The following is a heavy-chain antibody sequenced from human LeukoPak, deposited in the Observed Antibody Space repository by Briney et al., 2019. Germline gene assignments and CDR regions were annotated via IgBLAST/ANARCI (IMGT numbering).Heavy chain of an antibody. CDR3: ARVPNGYNWFDT. CDR2: IIPGGGT. Sequence: PSETLSLTCAVYGGSFSDYHWSWIRQPPGKGLEWIGKIIPGGGTDYNPSHKSRLTMSVDTSKNHFSLRLRSVTAADTAVYYCARVPNGYNWFDTWGQGTLVTVSS. CDR1: GGSFSDYH. J-gene: IGHJ5*02. V-gene: IGHV4-34*12. D-gene: IGHD4-17*01.